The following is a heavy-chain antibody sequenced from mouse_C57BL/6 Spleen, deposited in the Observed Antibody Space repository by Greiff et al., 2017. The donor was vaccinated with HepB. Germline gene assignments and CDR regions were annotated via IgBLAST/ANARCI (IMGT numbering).Heavy chain of an antibody. CDR3: APFYGSSSYYFDY. CDR1: GYTFTDYY. CDR2: INPYNGGT. J-gene: IGHJ2*01. D-gene: IGHD1-1*01. Sequence: VQLQQSGPVLVKPGASVKMSCKASGYTFTDYYMNWVKQSHGKSLEWIGVINPYNGGTSYNQKFKGKATLTVDKSSSTAYMELNSLTSEDSAVYYCAPFYGSSSYYFDYWGQGTTLTVSS. V-gene: IGHV1-19*01.